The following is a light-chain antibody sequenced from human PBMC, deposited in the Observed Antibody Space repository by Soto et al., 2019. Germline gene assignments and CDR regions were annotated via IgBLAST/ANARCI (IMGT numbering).Light chain of an antibody. Sequence: QSALTQPASVSGSPGQSITISCTGTSSDDGGYNYVSWYQQHPGKAPKLMIYDVSNRPSGVSNRFSGSKSGNTASLTISGLQAEDEADYYCSSYTSSSTLYVFVTGTKLTVL. CDR1: SSDDGGYNY. CDR3: SSYTSSSTLYV. J-gene: IGLJ1*01. V-gene: IGLV2-14*01. CDR2: DVS.